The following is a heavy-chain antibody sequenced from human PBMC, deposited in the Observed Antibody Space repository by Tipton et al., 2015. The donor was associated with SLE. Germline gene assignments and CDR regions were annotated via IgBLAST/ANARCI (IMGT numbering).Heavy chain of an antibody. D-gene: IGHD2-21*01. CDR3: ARDPGGEGNY. CDR1: GFTFSTYW. Sequence: GSLRLSCAASGFTFSTYWMHWVRQAPGKGLVWVSHINSDGSNTRYADSVKGRFTISRDNAKNTLYLQMNSLRAEDTAVYYCARDPGGEGNYWGQGVLVTVSS. CDR2: INSDGSNT. J-gene: IGHJ4*02. V-gene: IGHV3-74*01.